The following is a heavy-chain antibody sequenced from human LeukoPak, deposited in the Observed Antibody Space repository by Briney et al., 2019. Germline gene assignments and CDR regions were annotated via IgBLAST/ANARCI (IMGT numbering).Heavy chain of an antibody. CDR3: ARLYSNSWFCDY. J-gene: IGHJ4*02. V-gene: IGHV3-21*01. D-gene: IGHD6-13*01. Sequence: GGSLRLSCAASGFTFSSYSMNWVRQAPGKGLEWVSSISSSSSYIYYADSVKGRFTISRDNAKNSLYLQMNSLRAEDTAVYYCARLYSNSWFCDYWGQGTLVTVSS. CDR1: GFTFSSYS. CDR2: ISSSSSYI.